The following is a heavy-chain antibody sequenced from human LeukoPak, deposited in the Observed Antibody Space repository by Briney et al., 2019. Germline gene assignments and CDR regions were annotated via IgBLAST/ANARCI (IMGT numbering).Heavy chain of an antibody. CDR3: ARTVTTSSYYFDY. CDR2: ISAYNGNT. J-gene: IGHJ4*02. V-gene: IGHV1-18*01. Sequence: ASVKVSCKASGYTFTSYGISWVRQAPGQGLEWMGWISAYNGNTNYAQKLQGRVTMTTDTSTSTAYIDLRSLRSDDTALYYCARTVTTSSYYFDYWGQGTLVTVSS. CDR1: GYTFTSYG. D-gene: IGHD4-17*01.